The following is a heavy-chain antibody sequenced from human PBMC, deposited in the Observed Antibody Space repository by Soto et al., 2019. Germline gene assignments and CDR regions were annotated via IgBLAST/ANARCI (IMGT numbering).Heavy chain of an antibody. J-gene: IGHJ6*02. CDR1: GYTFTSYG. CDR2: ISAYNGDT. D-gene: IGHD2-2*01. Sequence: ASVKVSCKASGYTFTSYGISWVRQAPGQGLEWMGWISAYNGDTNYAQKLQGRVTMTTDTSTSTAYMELRSLRSDDTAVYYCARDGCSSTSCYGDYYYYGMDVWGQGTTVTVSS. V-gene: IGHV1-18*01. CDR3: ARDGCSSTSCYGDYYYYGMDV.